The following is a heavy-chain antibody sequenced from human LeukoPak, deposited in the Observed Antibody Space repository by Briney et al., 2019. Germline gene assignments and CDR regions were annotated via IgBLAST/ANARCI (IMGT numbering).Heavy chain of an antibody. CDR1: GGTFSSYA. J-gene: IGHJ4*02. CDR2: IIPIFGTA. D-gene: IGHD6-13*01. CDR3: ARAGLYSSSWYGYFDY. V-gene: IGHV1-69*06. Sequence: ASVKVSCKAFGGTFSSYAISWVRQAPGQGLEWMGGIIPIFGTANYAQKFQGRVAITADKSTSTAYMELSSLRSEDTAVYYCARAGLYSSSWYGYFDYWGQGTLVTVSS.